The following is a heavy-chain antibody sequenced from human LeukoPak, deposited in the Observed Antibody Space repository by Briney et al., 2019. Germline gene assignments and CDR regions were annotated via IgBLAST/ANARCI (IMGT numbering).Heavy chain of an antibody. CDR1: GFTLSSHR. Sequence: GGSLRHSCAASGFTLSSHRMSWVRQAPGKGVEWVANIKQDGSEKYYVDSVTGRFTISSDKAKNSLYLQKNSLRAEDRAVYSCARGRAYYDFWSGYYPDSWGQGTLVTVSS. CDR2: IKQDGSEK. D-gene: IGHD3-3*01. CDR3: ARGRAYYDFWSGYYPDS. J-gene: IGHJ5*01. V-gene: IGHV3-7*01.